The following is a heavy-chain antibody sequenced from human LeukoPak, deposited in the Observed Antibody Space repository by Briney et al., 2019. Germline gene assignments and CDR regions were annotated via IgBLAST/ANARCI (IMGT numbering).Heavy chain of an antibody. J-gene: IGHJ4*02. Sequence: PGGSLRLSCAASGFTFSSHHMNWVRQAPGKGLEWVSYISISGSTKYYADSVKGRFTISRDNAKNSLYLQMNSLRDEDTAVYYCARDYGSHGEYFDYWGQGTLVTVSS. CDR3: ARDYGSHGEYFDY. V-gene: IGHV3-48*02. CDR2: ISISGSTK. D-gene: IGHD3-10*01. CDR1: GFTFSSHH.